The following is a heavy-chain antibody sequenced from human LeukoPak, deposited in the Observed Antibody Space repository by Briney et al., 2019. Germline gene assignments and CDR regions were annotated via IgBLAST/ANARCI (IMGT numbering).Heavy chain of an antibody. CDR1: GGFISSSSYY. D-gene: IGHD3-16*02. V-gene: IGHV4-39*07. CDR3: ARGLHDYVWGSYRYNSPNWFDP. J-gene: IGHJ5*02. CDR2: IYYSGST. Sequence: SETLSLTCTVSGGFISSSSYYWGWIRQPPGKGLEWIGSIYYSGSTYYNPSLKSRVSISVDTSKNQFSLKLSSVTAADTAVYYCARGLHDYVWGSYRYNSPNWFDPWGQGTLVTVSS.